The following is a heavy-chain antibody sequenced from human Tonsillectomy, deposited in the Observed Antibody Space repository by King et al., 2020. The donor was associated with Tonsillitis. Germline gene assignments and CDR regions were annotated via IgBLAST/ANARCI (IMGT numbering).Heavy chain of an antibody. CDR3: AKGSGYHFAWGSGEHDY. CDR2: ISYDGSNK. CDR1: GFAFSSYG. V-gene: IGHV3-30*18. Sequence: VQLVESGGGVVQPGRSLRLSCAASGFAFSSYGMHWVRQAPGKGLEWVAVISYDGSNKYYVDSVKGRFTISRDNSKNTLYLQMNGLRAEDTAVYYCAKGSGYHFAWGSGEHDYWGQGTLVTVSS. D-gene: IGHD3-16*01. J-gene: IGHJ4*02.